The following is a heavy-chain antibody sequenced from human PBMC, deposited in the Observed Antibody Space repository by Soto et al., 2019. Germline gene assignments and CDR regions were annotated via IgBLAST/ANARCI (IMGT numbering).Heavy chain of an antibody. CDR3: AHRRGYSSGWSESAFDI. CDR1: EFSLSTSGVG. D-gene: IGHD6-19*01. J-gene: IGHJ3*02. CDR2: IYWDDDK. V-gene: IGHV2-5*02. Sequence: QITLKESGPTLVKPTQTLTLTCTFSEFSLSTSGVGVGWIRQPPGKALEWLALIYWDDDKRYSPSLKSRLTITKDTSKDQVVLTMTNMDPVDTATYYCAHRRGYSSGWSESAFDIWGQGTMVTVSS.